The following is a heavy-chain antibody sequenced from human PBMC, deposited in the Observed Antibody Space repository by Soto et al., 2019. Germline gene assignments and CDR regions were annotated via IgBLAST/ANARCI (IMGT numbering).Heavy chain of an antibody. Sequence: GGSLRLSCAASGFTFSSYAMSWVRPAPGKGLEWVSAISGSGASTYYADSGKGRFTISRDNSKNTRYLQMNRLRAEDTAVYYCAKSLVRPDSSGYYFDYWGQGTLVTVSS. J-gene: IGHJ4*02. V-gene: IGHV3-23*01. CDR1: GFTFSSYA. D-gene: IGHD3-22*01. CDR2: ISGSGAST. CDR3: AKSLVRPDSSGYYFDY.